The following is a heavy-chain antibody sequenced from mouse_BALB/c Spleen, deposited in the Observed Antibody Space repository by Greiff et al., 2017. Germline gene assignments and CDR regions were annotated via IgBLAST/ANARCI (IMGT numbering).Heavy chain of an antibody. J-gene: IGHJ3*01. Sequence: EVKLEESGGGLVQPGGSLKLSCAASGFTFSSYTMSWVRQTPEKRLEWVAYISNGGGSTYYPDTVKGRFTISRDNAKNTLYLQMSSLKSEDTAMYYCARHENYGSSYWFAYWGQGTLVTVSA. CDR3: ARHENYGSSYWFAY. CDR2: ISNGGGST. V-gene: IGHV5-12-2*01. D-gene: IGHD1-1*01. CDR1: GFTFSSYT.